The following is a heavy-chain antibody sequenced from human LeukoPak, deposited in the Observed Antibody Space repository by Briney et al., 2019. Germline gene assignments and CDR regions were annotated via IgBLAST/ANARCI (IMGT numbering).Heavy chain of an antibody. Sequence: SETLPLTCTVSGGSISSYYWSWIRQPPGKGLEWIGYIYYSGSTNYNPSLKSRVTISVDTSKNQFSLKLSSVTAADTAVYYCAREPYGDYNPHFDYWGQGTLVTVSS. D-gene: IGHD4-17*01. CDR3: AREPYGDYNPHFDY. CDR2: IYYSGST. V-gene: IGHV4-59*01. CDR1: GGSISSYY. J-gene: IGHJ4*02.